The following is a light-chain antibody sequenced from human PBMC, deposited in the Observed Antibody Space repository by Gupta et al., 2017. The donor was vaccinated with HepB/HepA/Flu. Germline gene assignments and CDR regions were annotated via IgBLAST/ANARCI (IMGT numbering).Light chain of an antibody. Sequence: EIVLTQSPGTLSLSPGERATLSCRASQTVSSNYLAWYQQKPGQAPRLLIYSAFNRATDIPDRFSGSGSGTDFTLTISRLEPEDFAVYYCQQYGSLPWTFGQGTKVEIK. CDR1: QTVSSNY. CDR2: SAF. CDR3: QQYGSLPWT. V-gene: IGKV3-20*01. J-gene: IGKJ1*01.